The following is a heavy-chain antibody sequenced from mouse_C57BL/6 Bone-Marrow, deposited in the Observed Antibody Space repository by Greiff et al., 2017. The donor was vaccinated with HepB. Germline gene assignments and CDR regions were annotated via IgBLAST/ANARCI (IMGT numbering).Heavy chain of an antibody. D-gene: IGHD2-3*01. J-gene: IGHJ1*03. CDR3: ARDYDGYFDV. CDR1: GFTFSSYA. V-gene: IGHV5-4*01. CDR2: ISDGGSYT. Sequence: EVKLMESGGGLVKPGGSLKLSCAASGFTFSSYAMSWVRQTPEKRLEWVATISDGGSYTYYPDNVKGRFTISRDNAKNNLYLQMSHLKSEDTAMYYCARDYDGYFDVWGTGTTVTVSS.